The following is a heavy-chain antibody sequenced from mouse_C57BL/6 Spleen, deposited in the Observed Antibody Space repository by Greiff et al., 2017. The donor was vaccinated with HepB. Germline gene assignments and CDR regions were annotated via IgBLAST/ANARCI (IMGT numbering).Heavy chain of an antibody. CDR2: IDPSDSYT. D-gene: IGHD1-1*01. V-gene: IGHV1-69*01. Sequence: QVQLQQSGAELVMPGASVKLSCKASGYTFTSYWMHWVKQRPGQGLEWIGEIDPSDSYTNYNQKFKGKSTLTVDKSSSTAYMQLSSLTSEASAVYYCARSDGSPYYYAMDYWGQGTSVTVSS. J-gene: IGHJ4*01. CDR1: GYTFTSYW. CDR3: ARSDGSPYYYAMDY.